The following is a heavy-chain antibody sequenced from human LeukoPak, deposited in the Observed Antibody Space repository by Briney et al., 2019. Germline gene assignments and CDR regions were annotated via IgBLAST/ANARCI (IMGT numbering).Heavy chain of an antibody. CDR3: TTAAVVVVAATQGTYFDY. D-gene: IGHD2-15*01. J-gene: IGHJ4*02. CDR2: IKSKTGGGTT. CDR1: GFTFSNAW. Sequence: PGGSLRLSCAAPGFTFSNAWMSWVRQAPGKGLEWVGRIKSKTGGGTTDYAAPVKGRFTISRDDSKNTLYLQMNSLKTEDTAVYYCTTAAVVVVAATQGTYFDYWGQGTLVTVSS. V-gene: IGHV3-15*01.